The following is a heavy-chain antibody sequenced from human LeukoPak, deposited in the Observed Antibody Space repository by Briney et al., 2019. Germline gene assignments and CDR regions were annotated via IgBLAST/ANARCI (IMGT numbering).Heavy chain of an antibody. CDR3: ARYQSSSSEHNWFDP. CDR1: GVSISSSNW. V-gene: IGHV4-4*02. Sequence: PSGTLSLTCAVSGVSISSSNWWSWVRQPPGKGLEWIGEIYHSGSTNYNPSLKSRVTISVDKSKNQFSLKLSSVTAADTAVYYCARYQSSSSEHNWFDPWGQGTLVTVSS. D-gene: IGHD6-13*01. J-gene: IGHJ5*02. CDR2: IYHSGST.